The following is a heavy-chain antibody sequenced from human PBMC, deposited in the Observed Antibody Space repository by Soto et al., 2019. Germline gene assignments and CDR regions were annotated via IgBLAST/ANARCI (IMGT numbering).Heavy chain of an antibody. CDR1: GGTFSSYA. Sequence: SVKVSCKASGGTFSSYAISWVRQAPGQGLEWMGGIIPIFGTANYAQKFQGRVTVTADESTSTAYMELSSLRSEDTAVYYCAESRGGYCSGGSCYWFDPWGQGTLVTVSS. CDR2: IIPIFGTA. J-gene: IGHJ5*02. V-gene: IGHV1-69*13. D-gene: IGHD2-15*01. CDR3: AESRGGYCSGGSCYWFDP.